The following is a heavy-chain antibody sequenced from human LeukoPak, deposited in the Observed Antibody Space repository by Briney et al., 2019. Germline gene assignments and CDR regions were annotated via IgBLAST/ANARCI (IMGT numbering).Heavy chain of an antibody. D-gene: IGHD5-18*01. Sequence: PSETLSLTCTVSGDSISNYFWSWIRQPAGKGLEWIGRIYAGEGAKYNPSLETRVTVSVDTSTNQLSLKLSSVTAADTAVYYCAREGYSYGYYFDYWGQGTPVTVSS. J-gene: IGHJ4*02. CDR3: AREGYSYGYYFDY. CDR2: IYAGEGA. CDR1: GDSISNYF. V-gene: IGHV4-4*07.